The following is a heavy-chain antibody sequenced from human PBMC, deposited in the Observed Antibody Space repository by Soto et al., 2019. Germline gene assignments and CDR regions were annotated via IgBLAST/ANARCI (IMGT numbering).Heavy chain of an antibody. V-gene: IGHV1-18*01. J-gene: IGHJ6*02. CDR2: ISGYNGDT. CDR3: AKNWQPPYYYYGLDV. CDR1: GYTFTRYG. Sequence: QGHLVQSGAEVKKPGTSVKVSCKASGYTFTRYGISWVRQAPGQGLEWMGWISGYNGDTNYAQNLHGRVTMTIDTSTSTAYMELRSLTSDDTAVYYCAKNWQPPYYYYGLDVWAQGTTVTVSS.